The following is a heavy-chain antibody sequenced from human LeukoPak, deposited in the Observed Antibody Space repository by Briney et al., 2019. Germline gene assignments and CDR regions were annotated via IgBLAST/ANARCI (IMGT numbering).Heavy chain of an antibody. V-gene: IGHV1-69*05. J-gene: IGHJ4*02. Sequence: ASVKVSCKASGGTFSSYAISWVRQAPGQGLEWMGGIIPIFGTANYAQKFQGRVTITTDESTSTAYMELSSLRSEGTAVYYCARVGEEYYGSGSLDYWGQGTLVTVSS. D-gene: IGHD3-10*01. CDR1: GGTFSSYA. CDR2: IIPIFGTA. CDR3: ARVGEEYYGSGSLDY.